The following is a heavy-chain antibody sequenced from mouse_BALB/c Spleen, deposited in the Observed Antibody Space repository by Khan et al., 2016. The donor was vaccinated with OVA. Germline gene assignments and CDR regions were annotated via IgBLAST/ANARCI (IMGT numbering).Heavy chain of an antibody. J-gene: IGHJ4*01. CDR1: GFSLTGYG. V-gene: IGHV2-6-7*01. Sequence: VELVESGPGLVAPSQSLSITCTVSGFSLTGYGVNWLRQSPGKGLEWLGMIWGDGSTDYNSALKSRLSISKDNSKSQVFLKMNSMQTDDTARYYSARDTRNYALDYWGQGTSVTVSS. CDR2: IWGDGST. CDR3: ARDTRNYALDY.